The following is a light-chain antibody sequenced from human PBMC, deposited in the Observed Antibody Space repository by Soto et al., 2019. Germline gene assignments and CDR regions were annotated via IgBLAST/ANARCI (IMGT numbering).Light chain of an antibody. Sequence: DIQMPQAPSTLSASVGDSVTISCRASQNINAWLAWYQQKPGKAPKLLIYDVSTLDSGVPSRFSGSASGTEFTLTINNLESDDFATYYCQQYHRYSTFGQGTKVDIK. V-gene: IGKV1-5*01. J-gene: IGKJ1*01. CDR3: QQYHRYST. CDR1: QNINAW. CDR2: DVS.